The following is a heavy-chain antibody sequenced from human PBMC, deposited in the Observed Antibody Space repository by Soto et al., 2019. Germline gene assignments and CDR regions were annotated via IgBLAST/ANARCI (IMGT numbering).Heavy chain of an antibody. CDR3: AKVSGGPLNYGMGV. D-gene: IGHD2-15*01. J-gene: IGHJ6*02. CDR1: GFTFSSYG. V-gene: IGHV3-30*18. CDR2: ISYDRSKK. Sequence: GGSLRLSCAASGFTFSSYGMHWVRQAPGKGLEWVAVISYDRSKKYYADSVKGRFTISRDNSKNTLYLQMNSLRAEDTAVYYCAKVSGGPLNYGMGVWGQGTTVTVS.